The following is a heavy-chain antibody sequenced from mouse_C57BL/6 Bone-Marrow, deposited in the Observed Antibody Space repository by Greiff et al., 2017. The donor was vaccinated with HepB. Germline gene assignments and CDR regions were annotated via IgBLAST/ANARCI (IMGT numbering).Heavy chain of an antibody. CDR2: IDPSDSET. CDR1: GYTFTSYW. Sequence: VQLQQPGAELVRPGSSVKLSCKASGYTFTSYWMHWVKQRPIQGLEWIGNIDPSDSETHYNQKFKDKATLTVDKSSSTAYMQLSSLTSEDSAVYYCARDYTTVVATYRYFDYWGQGTTLTVSS. CDR3: ARDYTTVVATYRYFDY. V-gene: IGHV1-52*01. J-gene: IGHJ2*01. D-gene: IGHD1-1*01.